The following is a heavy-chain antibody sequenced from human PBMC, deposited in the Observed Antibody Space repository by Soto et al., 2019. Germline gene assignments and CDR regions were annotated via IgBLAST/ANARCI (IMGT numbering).Heavy chain of an antibody. CDR2: INPSGTTA. J-gene: IGHJ3*02. Sequence: ASVKVSYKASGYTFTSYYMHWVRQGPGQGLEWMGIINPSGTTASYAQKFQGRVTMTRDTSTTTDYMELSSLRSEDTAVYYCARDRAPDSSGYRDAFDIWGQGTLVT. CDR1: GYTFTSYY. D-gene: IGHD3-22*01. V-gene: IGHV1-46*01. CDR3: ARDRAPDSSGYRDAFDI.